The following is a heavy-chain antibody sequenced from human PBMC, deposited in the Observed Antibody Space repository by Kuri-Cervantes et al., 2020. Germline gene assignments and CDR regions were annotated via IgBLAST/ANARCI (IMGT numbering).Heavy chain of an antibody. CDR3: ARDRVVGGTD. CDR1: GFTFSSYA. V-gene: IGHV3-48*04. CDR2: ISSSGSTI. D-gene: IGHD1-26*01. Sequence: GGSLRLSCAASGFTFSSYAMHWVRQAPGKGLEWVSYISSSGSTIYYADSVKGRFTISRDNAKNSLYLQMNSLRAEDTAMYYCARDRVVGGTDRGQGTLVTVSS. J-gene: IGHJ4*02.